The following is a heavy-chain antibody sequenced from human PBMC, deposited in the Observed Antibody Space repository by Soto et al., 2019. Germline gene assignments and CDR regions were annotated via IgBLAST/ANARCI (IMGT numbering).Heavy chain of an antibody. Sequence: QVQLQESGPGLVKPSGTLSLTCAVSGGSISSSNWWSWVRQPPGKGLEWIGEIYHSGSTNYNPSLKCRVTISVDKSKNQFSLKLSSVTAADTAVYYCASSSWHIKYYYYYYGMDVWGQGTTVTVSS. CDR2: IYHSGST. CDR3: ASSSWHIKYYYYYYGMDV. J-gene: IGHJ6*02. D-gene: IGHD6-13*01. CDR1: GGSISSSNW. V-gene: IGHV4-4*02.